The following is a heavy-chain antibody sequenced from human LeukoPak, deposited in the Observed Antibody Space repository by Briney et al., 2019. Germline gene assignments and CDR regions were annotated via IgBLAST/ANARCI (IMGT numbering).Heavy chain of an antibody. V-gene: IGHV3-48*02. CDR3: VRGGLMGATDY. J-gene: IGHJ4*02. CDR1: GFTFSSYS. CDR2: ISTGSLTI. Sequence: GGSLRLSCAASGFTFSSYSMNWVRQAPGKGLEWVSFISTGSLTIYYADSVKGRFTISRDDARNSLYLQMNRLRDEDTAVYYCVRGGLMGATDYWGQGTLVTVSS. D-gene: IGHD1-26*01.